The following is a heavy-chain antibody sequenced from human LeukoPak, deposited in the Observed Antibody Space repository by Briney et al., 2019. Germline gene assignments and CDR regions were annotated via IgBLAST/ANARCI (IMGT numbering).Heavy chain of an antibody. J-gene: IGHJ4*02. CDR2: VSSSSSYI. Sequence: PGGSLRLSCAASGFSFSTYNMNWVRQAPGKGLEWVSSVSSSSSYIYYSDSVKGRFTISRDNAKNSLSLQMRCMRVEDTATYYCARIQLYHGDFDSWGQGTLVTVSS. V-gene: IGHV3-21*01. D-gene: IGHD1-1*01. CDR3: ARIQLYHGDFDS. CDR1: GFSFSTYN.